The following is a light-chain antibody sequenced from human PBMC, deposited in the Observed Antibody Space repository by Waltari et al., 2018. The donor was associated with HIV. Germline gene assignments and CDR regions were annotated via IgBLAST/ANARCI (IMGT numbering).Light chain of an antibody. Sequence: SSELTQPPSVSVSPGQTARITCSGDALPKQYAYWYHQKPGQAPVAVIYKERERPSGIPERFSGSSSGTTVTLTISGVQAEDEADYYCQSADSSGTWVFGGGTKLTVL. CDR1: ALPKQY. CDR2: KER. V-gene: IGLV3-25*03. J-gene: IGLJ3*02. CDR3: QSADSSGTWV.